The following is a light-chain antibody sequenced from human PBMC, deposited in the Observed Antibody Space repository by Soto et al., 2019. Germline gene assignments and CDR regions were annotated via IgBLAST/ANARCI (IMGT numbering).Light chain of an antibody. CDR1: QSINSY. CDR2: AAS. CDR3: QQRYSTPYT. V-gene: IGKV1-39*01. J-gene: IGKJ2*01. Sequence: DIQMTQSPSSLSASVGDRVTITCRASQSINSYLNWYQQKPGKAPKLLIYAASSLQSGVPSRFSGSGSGTDFTLTISSLQPEDFATYYCQQRYSTPYTFGQGTKVDIK.